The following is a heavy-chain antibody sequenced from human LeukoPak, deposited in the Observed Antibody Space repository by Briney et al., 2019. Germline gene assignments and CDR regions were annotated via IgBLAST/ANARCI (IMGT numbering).Heavy chain of an antibody. CDR1: GFTFSSYW. Sequence: GGSLRPSCAASGFTFSSYWMSWVRQAPGKGLEWVANIKQDGSEKYYVDSVKGRFTISRDNAKNSLYLQMNSLRAEDTAVYYCARDKTEKTGIAAAGTPSGFSMDVWGKGTTVTVSS. CDR3: ARDKTEKTGIAAAGTPSGFSMDV. CDR2: IKQDGSEK. D-gene: IGHD6-13*01. V-gene: IGHV3-7*01. J-gene: IGHJ6*03.